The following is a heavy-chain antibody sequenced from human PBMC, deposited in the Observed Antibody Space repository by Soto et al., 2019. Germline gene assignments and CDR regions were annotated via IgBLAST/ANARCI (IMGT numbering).Heavy chain of an antibody. V-gene: IGHV3-23*01. D-gene: IGHD3-16*01. Sequence: GSLILSCAASGSMFSDYAMTWPRQAPEKELEWVSGLLRPGRSTYYADPVKGRFTISGDTSANTVYLQMDSLRAEDTAVYYCAKDAIANDGIWLMDSWGQGTVVTVSS. CDR1: GSMFSDYA. J-gene: IGHJ5*02. CDR2: LLRPGRST. CDR3: AKDAIANDGIWLMDS.